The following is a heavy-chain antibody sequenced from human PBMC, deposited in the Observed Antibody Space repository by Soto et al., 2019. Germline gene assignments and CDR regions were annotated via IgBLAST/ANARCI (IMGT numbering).Heavy chain of an antibody. CDR1: GYSFTSYW. CDR2: IYPGDSDT. CDR3: ASPRPPTYYYDSSGYQQQDY. V-gene: IGHV5-51*01. J-gene: IGHJ4*02. Sequence: GESLKISCKGSGYSFTSYWIGWVRQMPGKGLEWMGIIYPGDSDTRYSPSFQGQVTISADKSISTAYLQWSSLKASATAMYYCASPRPPTYYYDSSGYQQQDYWGQGTLVTVSS. D-gene: IGHD3-22*01.